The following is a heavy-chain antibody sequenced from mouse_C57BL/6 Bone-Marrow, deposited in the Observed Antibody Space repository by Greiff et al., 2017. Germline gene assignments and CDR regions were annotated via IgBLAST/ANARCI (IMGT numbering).Heavy chain of an antibody. CDR1: GYTFTDYN. CDR2: INPNNGGT. Sequence: VQLQQSGPELVKPGASVTIPCKASGYTFTDYNMDWVKQSHGKSLEWIGDINPNNGGTIYNQKFKGKATLTVDKSSSTAYMELRSLTSEDTAVYYCARRNDYLDYWGQGTTLTVSS. V-gene: IGHV1-18*01. D-gene: IGHD2-3*01. J-gene: IGHJ2*01. CDR3: ARRNDYLDY.